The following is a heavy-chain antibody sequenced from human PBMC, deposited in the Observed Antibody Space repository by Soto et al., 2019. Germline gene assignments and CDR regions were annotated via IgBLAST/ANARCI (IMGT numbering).Heavy chain of an antibody. Sequence: QVQLVQSGAEVKKPGAPVKGSCKTSGYSFSDYAMHWLRQAPGQRPEWMGWITGGRGNTKYSQKFQGRVTITRDTSASTAYMELTGLTSADTAVYFCASERPMYPWGQGTLVTVSS. CDR1: GYSFSDYA. J-gene: IGHJ5*02. CDR2: ITGGRGNT. V-gene: IGHV1-3*01. D-gene: IGHD2-8*01. CDR3: ASERPMYP.